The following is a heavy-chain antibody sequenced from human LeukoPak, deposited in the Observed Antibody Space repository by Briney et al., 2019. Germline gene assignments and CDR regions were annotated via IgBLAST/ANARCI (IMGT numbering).Heavy chain of an antibody. CDR1: GFTFSSYW. J-gene: IGHJ5*02. CDR3: ARDISIWSGYYTMGGNWFDP. CDR2: IKQDGSEK. Sequence: GGSLRLSCAASGFTFSSYWMSWVRQAPGKGLEWVVNIKQDGSEKYYVDSVKGRFTISRDNAKNSLYLQMNSLRAEDTAVYYYARDISIWSGYYTMGGNWFDPWGQGTLVTVSS. V-gene: IGHV3-7*01. D-gene: IGHD3-3*01.